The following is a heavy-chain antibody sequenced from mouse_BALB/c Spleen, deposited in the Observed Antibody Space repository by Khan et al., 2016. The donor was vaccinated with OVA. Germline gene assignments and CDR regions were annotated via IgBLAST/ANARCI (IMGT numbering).Heavy chain of an antibody. V-gene: IGHV3-8*02. CDR1: GDSITSGY. D-gene: IGHD2-14*01. CDR2: ISSSDST. J-gene: IGHJ2*01. Sequence: VQLKESGPSLVKPSQTLSLTCSVTGDSITSGYWNWIRKFPGNKLEYMGYISSSDSTFYNPSLKSRISITRATSKNQYYLQLNSVTTEDTATYYCARWNYRYDGYFDYWGQGTTLTVAS. CDR3: ARWNYRYDGYFDY.